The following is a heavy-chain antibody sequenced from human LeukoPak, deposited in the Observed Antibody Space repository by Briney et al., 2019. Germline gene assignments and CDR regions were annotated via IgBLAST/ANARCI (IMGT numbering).Heavy chain of an antibody. CDR3: ASSYNYDSSGYYQGGAFDI. CDR1: GFTFSDYY. J-gene: IGHJ3*02. Sequence: GGSLRLSCAASGFTFSDYYMSWIRQAPGKGLEWVSYISSSGSTIYYADSVKGRFTISRDNAKNSLYLQMNSLRAEDTAVYYCASSYNYDSSGYYQGGAFDIWAKGQWSPSLQ. CDR2: ISSSGSTI. D-gene: IGHD3-22*01. V-gene: IGHV3-11*01.